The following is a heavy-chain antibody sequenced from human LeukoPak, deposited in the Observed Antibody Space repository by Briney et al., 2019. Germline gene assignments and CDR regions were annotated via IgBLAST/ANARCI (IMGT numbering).Heavy chain of an antibody. V-gene: IGHV5-51*01. CDR1: GYSFTSYW. Sequence: GESLKISCKGSGYSFTSYWIGWVRQMPGKGPEWMGIIHCSDSNTRYSPSFQGQVTISADKSVSTAYLQWSSLKASDTATYYCARYPPGYYGMDVWGQGTTVTVSS. CDR3: ARYPPGYYGMDV. J-gene: IGHJ6*02. CDR2: IHCSDSNT.